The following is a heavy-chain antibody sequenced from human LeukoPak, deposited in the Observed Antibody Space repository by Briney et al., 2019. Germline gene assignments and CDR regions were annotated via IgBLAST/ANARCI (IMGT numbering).Heavy chain of an antibody. J-gene: IGHJ3*02. D-gene: IGHD1-26*01. CDR2: IDYSGST. CDR1: GGSISSYY. Sequence: SETLSLTCTVSGGSISSYYWSWIRQPPGKGLEWVAYIDYSGSTNYNPSLKSRLTISMDASKNQFSLKLSSVTAADTAVYYCARDRRRELLHAFDIWGQGTMVTVSS. CDR3: ARDRRRELLHAFDI. V-gene: IGHV4-59*01.